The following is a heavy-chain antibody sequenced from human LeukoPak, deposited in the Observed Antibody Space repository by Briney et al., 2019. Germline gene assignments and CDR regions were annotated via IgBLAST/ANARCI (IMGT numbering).Heavy chain of an antibody. CDR1: GYTFTSYG. J-gene: IGHJ4*02. CDR2: ISAYNGNT. D-gene: IGHD3-9*01. CDR3: ARAAPYYDILTGYYTFDY. Sequence: ASVKVSCKASGYTFTSYGISWVRQAAGQGLEWMGWISAYNGNTNYAQKLQGRVTMTTDTSTSTAYMELRSLRSDDTAVYYCARAAPYYDILTGYYTFDYWGQGTLVTVSS. V-gene: IGHV1-18*01.